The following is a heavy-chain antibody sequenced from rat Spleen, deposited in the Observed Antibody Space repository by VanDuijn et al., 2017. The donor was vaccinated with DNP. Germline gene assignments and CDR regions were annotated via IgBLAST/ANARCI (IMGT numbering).Heavy chain of an antibody. J-gene: IGHJ2*01. D-gene: IGHD1-7*01. Sequence: EVQLVESGGGLVQPGRSLKLSCAASGFTFSDYYMAWVRQAPTKGLELVATIIYDGSSTYYGDSVKGRFTISRDNAKSTLYLQMDSLRSEDTATYYCATQDYGYPDYWGQGVMVTVSS. V-gene: IGHV5-7*01. CDR2: IIYDGSST. CDR3: ATQDYGYPDY. CDR1: GFTFSDYY.